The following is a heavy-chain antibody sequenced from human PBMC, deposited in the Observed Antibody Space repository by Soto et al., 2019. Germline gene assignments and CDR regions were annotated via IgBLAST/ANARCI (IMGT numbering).Heavy chain of an antibody. J-gene: IGHJ3*02. CDR2: IYYGGST. D-gene: IGHD3-16*02. Sequence: SETLSLTCTVSGGSINSYYWSWIRQPPGKGLEWIGYIYYGGSTNYNPSLKSRVTISVDTSKNQFSLKLSSVTAADTAVYYCARLYGLDAFDIWGQGTMVTVSS. CDR3: ARLYGLDAFDI. V-gene: IGHV4-59*08. CDR1: GGSINSYY.